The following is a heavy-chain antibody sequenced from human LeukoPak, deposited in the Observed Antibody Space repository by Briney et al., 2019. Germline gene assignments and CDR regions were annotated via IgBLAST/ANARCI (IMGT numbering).Heavy chain of an antibody. Sequence: GESLKISCQASGYPFTSYGISWVRQAPGQGLEWMGWIIAYNGNTNYAQKLQGRVTMATDTSTSTAYMELRSLRADDTAAYYCARSSSWINWFDRWGQGTLVTVSS. D-gene: IGHD6-13*01. V-gene: IGHV1-18*01. CDR2: IIAYNGNT. CDR3: ARSSSWINWFDR. J-gene: IGHJ5*02. CDR1: GYPFTSYG.